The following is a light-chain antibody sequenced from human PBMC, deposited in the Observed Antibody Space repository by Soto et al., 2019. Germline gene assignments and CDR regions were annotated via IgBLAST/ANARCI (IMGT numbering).Light chain of an antibody. Sequence: VMTQSPDNLSASQGERVPLSCRASQSVNHNLAWYHQKPGQAPRLLIYGASSRATGTPDRFRVSGAGTDFTLTITRLEPEDLAVYYCHQYGSAPWTFGQGTKVDIK. J-gene: IGKJ1*01. CDR2: GAS. CDR3: HQYGSAPWT. CDR1: QSVNHN. V-gene: IGKV3-20*01.